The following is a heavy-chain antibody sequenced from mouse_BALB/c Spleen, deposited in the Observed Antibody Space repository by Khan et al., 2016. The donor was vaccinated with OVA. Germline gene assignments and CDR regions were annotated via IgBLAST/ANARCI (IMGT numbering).Heavy chain of an antibody. V-gene: IGHV1S132*01. D-gene: IGHD2-1*01. Sequence: QVQLQQSGAELVKPGASVKLSCKTSGYTFTSYWIQWVKQRPGQGLGWIGQIFPGTGTTYYNENFKGKATLTVDTSSNTAYMQCSSLTSEDSAVYCCARGDRGNYEFADWGQGTLVTVSP. CDR3: ARGDRGNYEFAD. CDR2: IFPGTGTT. J-gene: IGHJ3*01. CDR1: GYTFTSYW.